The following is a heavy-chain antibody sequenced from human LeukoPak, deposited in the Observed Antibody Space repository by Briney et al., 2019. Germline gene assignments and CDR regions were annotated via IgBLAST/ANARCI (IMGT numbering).Heavy chain of an antibody. CDR1: GGSFSGYY. D-gene: IGHD3-3*01. CDR3: ARGGRFTYYDFWSGYFFDY. V-gene: IGHV4-34*01. Sequence: SETLSLTCAVYGGSFSGYYWSWIRQPPGKGLEWIGEINHSGSTNYNPSLKSRVTISVDTSKNQLSLKLSSVTAADTAVYYCARGGRFTYYDFWSGYFFDYWGQGTLVTVSS. CDR2: INHSGST. J-gene: IGHJ4*02.